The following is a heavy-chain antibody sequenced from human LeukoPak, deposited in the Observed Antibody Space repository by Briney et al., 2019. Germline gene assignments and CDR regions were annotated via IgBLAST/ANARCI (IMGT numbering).Heavy chain of an antibody. D-gene: IGHD4-17*01. J-gene: IGHJ4*02. CDR2: IIPIFGTA. V-gene: IGHV1-69*05. CDR1: GGTFSSYA. Sequence: PVKVSCKASGGTFSSYAISWVRQAPGQGLEWMGRIIPIFGTANYAQKFQGRVTITTDESTSTAYMELSSLRSEDTAVYYCARENTVTPYYFDYWGQGTPVTVSS. CDR3: ARENTVTPYYFDY.